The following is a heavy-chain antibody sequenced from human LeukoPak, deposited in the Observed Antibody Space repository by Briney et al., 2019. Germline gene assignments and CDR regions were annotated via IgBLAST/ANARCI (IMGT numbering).Heavy chain of an antibody. CDR1: GFTFADYG. J-gene: IGHJ4*02. D-gene: IGHD6-13*01. CDR2: INWSGDNT. CDR3: ARDLSSNWSNLGY. V-gene: IGHV3-20*04. Sequence: GGSLRLSCEDSGFTFADYGLSWVRQAPGKGPQWVAGINWSGDNTFYADSVEGRFTIFRDNTKKTLYLQMDNLRGDDTATYYCARDLSSNWSNLGYWGQGTLVTVSS.